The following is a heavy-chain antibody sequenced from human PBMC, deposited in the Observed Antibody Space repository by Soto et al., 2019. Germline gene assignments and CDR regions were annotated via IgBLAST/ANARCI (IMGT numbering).Heavy chain of an antibody. D-gene: IGHD6-6*01. Sequence: SETLSLTCTVSGGSISSYYWSWIRQPPGKGLEWIGYIYYSGSTNYNPSLKSRVTISVDTSKNQFSLTLSSVTAADTPVYYCASRSSIAARGTFNIWGQGTMVTVSS. CDR3: ASRSSIAARGTFNI. V-gene: IGHV4-59*01. CDR1: GGSISSYY. J-gene: IGHJ3*02. CDR2: IYYSGST.